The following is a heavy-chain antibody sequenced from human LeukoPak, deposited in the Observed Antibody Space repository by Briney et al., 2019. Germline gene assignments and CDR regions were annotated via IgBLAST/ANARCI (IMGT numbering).Heavy chain of an antibody. D-gene: IGHD3-10*01. CDR2: SSAYNGNT. Sequence: ASVKVSCKASGYTFTSYGISWVRQAPGQGLEWMGWSSAYNGNTNYAQKLQGRVTMTTDTSTSSAYMELRSLRSDATAVYYCAREVLVRGTDYFDYWGQGTLVTVSS. CDR3: AREVLVRGTDYFDY. J-gene: IGHJ4*02. V-gene: IGHV1-18*01. CDR1: GYTFTSYG.